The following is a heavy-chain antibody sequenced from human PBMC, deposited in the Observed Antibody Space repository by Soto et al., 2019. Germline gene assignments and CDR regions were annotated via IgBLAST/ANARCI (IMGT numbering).Heavy chain of an antibody. V-gene: IGHV3-33*01. CDR1: GFTFSSYG. D-gene: IGHD3-9*01. CDR2: IWYDGSNK. CDR3: ARDDPSAGYRKNLDY. J-gene: IGHJ4*02. Sequence: GGSLRLSCAASGFTFSSYGMHWVRQAPGKGLEWVAVIWYDGSNKYYADSVKGRFTISRDNSKNTLYLQMNSLRAEDTAVYYCARDDPSAGYRKNLDYWGQGTLVTVSS.